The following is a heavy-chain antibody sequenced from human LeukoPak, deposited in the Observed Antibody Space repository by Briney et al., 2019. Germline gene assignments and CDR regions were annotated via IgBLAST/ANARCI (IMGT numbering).Heavy chain of an antibody. Sequence: GGSLRPSCVTPGFTFSGYWMHWVRQGPEKGLELVSRIDNDGHGIIYADSVKGRFTTSRDNVKNTLYLQMNSLRVEDTAVYYCAAGGGWDPSFGVVTHIDAWGKGTTVVVS. CDR1: GFTFSGYW. D-gene: IGHD3-3*01. J-gene: IGHJ6*03. CDR2: IDNDGHGI. V-gene: IGHV3-74*01. CDR3: AAGGGWDPSFGVVTHIDA.